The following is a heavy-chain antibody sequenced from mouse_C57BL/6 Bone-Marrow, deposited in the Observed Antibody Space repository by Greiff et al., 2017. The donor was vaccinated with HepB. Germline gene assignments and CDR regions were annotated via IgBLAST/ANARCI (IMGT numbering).Heavy chain of an antibody. Sequence: DVQLQESGPGLVKPSQSLSLTCSVTGYSITSGYYWNWIRQFPGNKLEWMGYISYDGSNNYNPSLKNRISITRDTSKNQFFLKLNSVTTEDTATYYCARESITTVVANYFDYWGQGTTLTVSS. J-gene: IGHJ2*01. CDR3: ARESITTVVANYFDY. D-gene: IGHD1-1*01. CDR2: ISYDGSN. CDR1: GYSITSGYY. V-gene: IGHV3-6*01.